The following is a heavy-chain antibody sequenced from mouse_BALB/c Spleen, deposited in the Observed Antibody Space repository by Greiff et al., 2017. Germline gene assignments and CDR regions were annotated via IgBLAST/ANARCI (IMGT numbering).Heavy chain of an antibody. V-gene: IGHV1S137*01. CDR3: ARDYGNYDRFAY. D-gene: IGHD2-1*01. CDR1: GYTFTDYA. Sequence: VQLHQSGAELVRPGVSVKISCKGSGYTFTDYAMHWVKQSHAKSLEWIGVISTYYGDASYNQKFKGKATMTVDKSSSTAYMELARLTSEDSAIYYCARDYGNYDRFAYWGQGTLVTVSA. CDR2: ISTYYGDA. J-gene: IGHJ3*01.